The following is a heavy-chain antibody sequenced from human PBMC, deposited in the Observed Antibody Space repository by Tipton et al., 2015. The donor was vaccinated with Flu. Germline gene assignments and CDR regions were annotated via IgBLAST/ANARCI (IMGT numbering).Heavy chain of an antibody. CDR3: AAHCSGGSCSHAFDI. CDR2: INPSGST. Sequence: TLSLTCAVYGGSFSSHYWSWIRQPPGKGLEWIGEINPSGSTNYNPSLKSRVTISGDTSKNQVSLKLSPVTAADTAVYYCAAHCSGGSCSHAFDIWGQGTMVTVSS. D-gene: IGHD2-15*01. J-gene: IGHJ3*02. CDR1: GGSFSSHY. V-gene: IGHV4-34*01.